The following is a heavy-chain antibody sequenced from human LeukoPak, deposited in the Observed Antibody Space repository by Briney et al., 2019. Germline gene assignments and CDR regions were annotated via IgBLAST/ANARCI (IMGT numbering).Heavy chain of an antibody. CDR1: GFTFSSYA. J-gene: IGHJ4*02. D-gene: IGHD3/OR15-3a*01. Sequence: GGSLRLSCAASGFTFSSYAMTWVRQAPGKGLEWVSIISGNGGNTYYAGSVKGRFTISRDNSKNTLYLQMNSLRTEDRAVYYCAKQYSDFWSGNPNWGKGTLVTVSS. CDR3: AKQYSDFWSGNPN. CDR2: ISGNGGNT. V-gene: IGHV3-23*01.